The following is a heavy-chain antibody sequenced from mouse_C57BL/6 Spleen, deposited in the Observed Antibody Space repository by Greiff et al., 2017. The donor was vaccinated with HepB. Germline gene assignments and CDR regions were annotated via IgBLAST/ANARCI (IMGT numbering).Heavy chain of an antibody. CDR2: ISYDGSN. V-gene: IGHV3-6*01. Sequence: EVKLVESGPGLVKPSQSLSLTCSVPGYSITSGYYWNWIRQFPGNKLEWMGYISYDGSNNYNPSLKNRISIIRDTSKNQFFLKLNALTTEDTATYYCARKGYDYDGWYFDVWGTGTTVTVSS. D-gene: IGHD2-4*01. CDR1: GYSITSGYY. CDR3: ARKGYDYDGWYFDV. J-gene: IGHJ1*03.